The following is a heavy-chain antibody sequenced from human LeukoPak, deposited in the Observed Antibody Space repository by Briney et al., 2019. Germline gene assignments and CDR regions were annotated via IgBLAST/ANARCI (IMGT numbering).Heavy chain of an antibody. CDR3: AKGPLRGTAAAIDY. J-gene: IGHJ4*02. V-gene: IGHV3-30*18. Sequence: GKSLRLSCAASGFTFNNYGMHWVRQAPGKGLEWVAVISYDGRNIHYPDSVKGRFTISRDISTDTLWLQMDSLRTEDTAVYYCAKGPLRGTAAAIDYWGQGNLVTVSS. CDR2: ISYDGRNI. D-gene: IGHD2-2*01. CDR1: GFTFNNYG.